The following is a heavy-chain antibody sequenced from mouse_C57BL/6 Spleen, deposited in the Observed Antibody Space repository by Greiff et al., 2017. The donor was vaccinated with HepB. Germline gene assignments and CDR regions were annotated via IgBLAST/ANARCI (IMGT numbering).Heavy chain of an antibody. CDR3: AREGIIYYRNLYAMDY. D-gene: IGHD2-1*01. CDR1: GYTFTSYT. CDR2: INPSSGYT. J-gene: IGHJ4*01. Sequence: VQLQQSGAELARPGASVKMSCKASGYTFTSYTMHWVKQRPGQGLEWIGYINPSSGYTKYNQKFKDKATLTADKSSSTAYMQLSSLTSEDSAVYYCAREGIIYYRNLYAMDYWGQGTSVTVSS. V-gene: IGHV1-4*01.